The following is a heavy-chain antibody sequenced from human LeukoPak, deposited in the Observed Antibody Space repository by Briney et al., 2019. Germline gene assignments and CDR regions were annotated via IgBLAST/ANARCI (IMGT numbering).Heavy chain of an antibody. CDR2: IYYSGNT. D-gene: IGHD1-26*01. V-gene: IGHV4-39*02. CDR1: GGSISSSSFY. CDR3: ARDLHSGNYYWLDY. J-gene: IGHJ4*02. Sequence: SETLSLTCTVSGGSISSSSFYWGWIRQPPGKGLEWIGSIYYSGNTYYNPSLKSRVTISVDTSKNQFSLKLSSVTAADTAVYYCARDLHSGNYYWLDYWGQGTLVTVSS.